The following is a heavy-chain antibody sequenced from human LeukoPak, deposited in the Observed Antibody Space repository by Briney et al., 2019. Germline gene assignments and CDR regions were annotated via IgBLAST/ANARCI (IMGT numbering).Heavy chain of an antibody. CDR3: ARGRRAASGPSTLFDY. Sequence: GESLKISCKGSGYSFTIYWIGWVRQMPGKGLECMGIIYPGDSDTRYSPSFQGQVTISADRSISTAYLQWSSLKASDTAMYYCARGRRAASGPSTLFDYWGQGTLVTVSS. CDR2: IYPGDSDT. D-gene: IGHD6-25*01. CDR1: GYSFTIYW. V-gene: IGHV5-51*01. J-gene: IGHJ4*02.